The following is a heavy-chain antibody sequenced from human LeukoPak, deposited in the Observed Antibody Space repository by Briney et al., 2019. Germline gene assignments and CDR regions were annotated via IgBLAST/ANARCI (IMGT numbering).Heavy chain of an antibody. CDR2: IRYDGSNK. CDR3: AKDLLRNYYYYMDV. Sequence: GGSLRLSGVTSGFTFSGYGMNRVRKAPGKGLEWVAFIRYDGSNKYYADSVKGRFTISRDNSKNTLYLQMNSLRAEDTAVYYCAKDLLRNYYYYMDVWGKGTTVTISS. CDR1: GFTFSGYG. V-gene: IGHV3-30*02. D-gene: IGHD4-17*01. J-gene: IGHJ6*03.